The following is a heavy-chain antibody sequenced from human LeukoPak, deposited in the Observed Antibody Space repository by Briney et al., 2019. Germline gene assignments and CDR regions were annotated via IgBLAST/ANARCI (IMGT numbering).Heavy chain of an antibody. Sequence: GGSLRLSCAASGLTFSNYAMSWVRQAPGKGLEWVSGISGSGGSTYYADSVKGRFTISRGNSKNTLYLQMNSLRAEDTAVYYCAKDRVRVGYWGQGTLVTVSS. D-gene: IGHD2-8*02. J-gene: IGHJ4*02. CDR3: AKDRVRVGY. CDR1: GLTFSNYA. V-gene: IGHV3-23*01. CDR2: ISGSGGST.